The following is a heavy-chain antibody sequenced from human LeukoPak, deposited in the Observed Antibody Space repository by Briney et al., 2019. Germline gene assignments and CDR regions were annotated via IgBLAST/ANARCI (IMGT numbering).Heavy chain of an antibody. CDR2: MNPNSGNT. J-gene: IGHJ4*02. CDR1: GYTFTSYV. Sequence: ASLKLSCKASGYTFTSYVITWVGQSTGQGLEWRGGMNPNSGNTGYEQKFQGRVTMTRNTSISTAYMELSSLRSEDTAVYYCARPLLYGSGSYNLLGNWGQGTLVTVSS. V-gene: IGHV1-8*01. CDR3: ARPLLYGSGSYNLLGN. D-gene: IGHD3-10*01.